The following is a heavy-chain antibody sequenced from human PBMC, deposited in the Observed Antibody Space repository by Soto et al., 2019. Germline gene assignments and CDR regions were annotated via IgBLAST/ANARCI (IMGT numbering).Heavy chain of an antibody. V-gene: IGHV4-59*02. J-gene: IGHJ4*02. CDR2: MHYTGFS. CDR3: APSYGNALYTY. Sequence: SETLSLTCSFSGDSVTSHYLTWIRQSPEKGLEWIGYMHYTGFSHYNPSLKSRLTLSVDRSKNHFTLQLTSVTVADTAVYYCAPSYGNALYTYWGQGTLVTVSS. D-gene: IGHD4-4*01. CDR1: GDSVTSHY.